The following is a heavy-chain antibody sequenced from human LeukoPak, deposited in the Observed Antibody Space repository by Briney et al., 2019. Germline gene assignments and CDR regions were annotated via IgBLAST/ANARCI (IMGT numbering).Heavy chain of an antibody. CDR1: GFTFSTYN. D-gene: IGHD3-9*01. Sequence: PGGSLRLSCAASGFTFSTYNMNWVRQAPGKGLEWVSSITSSSSFIYYADSVKGRFTISRDNAKKSLYLQMNSLRAEDTAVYYCARRTEHFDILTGYPTFDYWGQGTLVTVSS. CDR3: ARRTEHFDILTGYPTFDY. CDR2: ITSSSSFI. V-gene: IGHV3-21*01. J-gene: IGHJ4*02.